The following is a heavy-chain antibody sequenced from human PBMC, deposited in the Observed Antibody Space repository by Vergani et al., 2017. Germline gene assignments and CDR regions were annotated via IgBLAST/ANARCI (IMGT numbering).Heavy chain of an antibody. CDR2: IIPILGIA. Sequence: QVQLVQSGAEVKKPGSSVKVSCKASGGTFSSYAISWVRQAPGQGLEWMGRIIPILGIANYAQKFQGRVTITADKSTSTAYMELSSLRSEDTAVYYCARAVCAGSSSCLFYDYGMDVWGQGTTVTVSS. D-gene: IGHD6-13*01. J-gene: IGHJ6*02. CDR3: ARAVCAGSSSCLFYDYGMDV. CDR1: GGTFSSYA. V-gene: IGHV1-69*04.